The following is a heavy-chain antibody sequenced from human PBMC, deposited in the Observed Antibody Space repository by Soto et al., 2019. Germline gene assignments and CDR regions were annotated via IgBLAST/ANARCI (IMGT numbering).Heavy chain of an antibody. CDR1: GFTISNYG. Sequence: VQLVESGGGVVQPGRSLRLSCAASGFTISNYGMHWVRQAPGKGLEWVAVISYDGTITYYADSVKDRFTISRDNSKNTLYLQMNSLRTEDTAVYYCATTRVGPCSSSICFSGIFDGMDVWGQGTTVTVSS. J-gene: IGHJ6*02. CDR2: ISYDGTIT. V-gene: IGHV3-30-3*01. CDR3: ATTRVGPCSSSICFSGIFDGMDV. D-gene: IGHD2-2*01.